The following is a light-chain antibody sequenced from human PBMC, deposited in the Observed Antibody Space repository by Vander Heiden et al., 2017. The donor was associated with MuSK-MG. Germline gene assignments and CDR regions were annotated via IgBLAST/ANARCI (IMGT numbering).Light chain of an antibody. J-gene: IGKJ4*01. CDR1: QSISSY. Sequence: DIQMTQSPSSLSASVGDRVTITCRASQSISSYLNWYQQKPGKAPKLLIYAASSLQSGVPSRFSGSGSGTDFTLTISRLQPEDFATYYCQQCYSTPNTFGGGTKLEIK. V-gene: IGKV1-39*01. CDR2: AAS. CDR3: QQCYSTPNT.